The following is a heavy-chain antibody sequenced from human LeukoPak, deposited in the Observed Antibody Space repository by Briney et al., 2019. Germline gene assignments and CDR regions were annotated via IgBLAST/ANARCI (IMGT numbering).Heavy chain of an antibody. J-gene: IGHJ4*02. CDR2: ISYDGSNK. Sequence: PGGSLRLSCAASGFIFSPYAMSWVRQAPGKGLEWVAVISYDGSNKYYADSVKGRFTISRDNSKNTLYLQMNSLRAEDTAVYYCARALKTGYFDYWGQGTLVTVSS. V-gene: IGHV3-30-3*01. D-gene: IGHD6-13*01. CDR3: ARALKTGYFDY. CDR1: GFIFSPYA.